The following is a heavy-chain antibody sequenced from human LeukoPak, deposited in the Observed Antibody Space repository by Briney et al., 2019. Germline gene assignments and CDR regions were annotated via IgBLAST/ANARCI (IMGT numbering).Heavy chain of an antibody. V-gene: IGHV1-18*01. CDR1: GYTFTSYG. CDR2: ISAYNGNT. D-gene: IGHD2-2*01. Sequence: ASVKVSCKASGYTFTSYGISWVRQAPGQGLEWMGWISAYNGNTNYAQKLQGRVTMTTDTSTSTAYMELRSLRSDDTAVYYCARNPLGYCSSTSCYHYYYYYMDVWGTGTTVTVSS. J-gene: IGHJ6*03. CDR3: ARNPLGYCSSTSCYHYYYYYMDV.